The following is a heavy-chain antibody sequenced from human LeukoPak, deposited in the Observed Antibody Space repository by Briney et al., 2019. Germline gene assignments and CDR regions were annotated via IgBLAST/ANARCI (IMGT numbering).Heavy chain of an antibody. Sequence: PGGSLRLSCTASGFTFNSYGMHWVRQAPGKGLEWVTVISYDGSNKYYADSVKGRFTISRDNTKNTLYLQMNSLRAEDTAVYYCARDVGPPSASSYGMDVWGQGTTVTVSS. CDR1: GFTFNSYG. CDR3: ARDVGPPSASSYGMDV. V-gene: IGHV3-30*03. CDR2: ISYDGSNK. J-gene: IGHJ6*02.